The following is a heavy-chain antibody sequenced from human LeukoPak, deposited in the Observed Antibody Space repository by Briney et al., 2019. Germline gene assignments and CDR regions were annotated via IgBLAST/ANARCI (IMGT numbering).Heavy chain of an antibody. CDR1: GGSFSGYY. D-gene: IGHD3-22*01. J-gene: IGHJ4*02. V-gene: IGHV4-34*01. Sequence: SETLSLTCAVYGGSFSGYYWSWIRQPPGKGLEWIGEINHSGSTNYNPSLKSRATISVDTSKNQFSLKLSSVTAADTAVYYCARGPTYYYDSSGYYDWGQGTLVTVSS. CDR2: INHSGST. CDR3: ARGPTYYYDSSGYYD.